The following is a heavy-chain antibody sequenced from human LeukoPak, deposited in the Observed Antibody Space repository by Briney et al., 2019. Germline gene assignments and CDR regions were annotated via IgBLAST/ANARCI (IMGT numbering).Heavy chain of an antibody. V-gene: IGHV3-74*01. CDR1: GFTFSSYW. J-gene: IGHJ4*02. CDR3: TRAYCTSTTCYLDY. D-gene: IGHD2-2*01. CDR2: INSDGSST. Sequence: GGSLRLSCAASGFTFSSYWMHWVRQAPGKGLVWVSRINSDGSSTSYADSVKGRFTISRDNAKNTLYLQMNSLRVEDTAVHYCTRAYCTSTTCYLDYGDQGTLVTVTS.